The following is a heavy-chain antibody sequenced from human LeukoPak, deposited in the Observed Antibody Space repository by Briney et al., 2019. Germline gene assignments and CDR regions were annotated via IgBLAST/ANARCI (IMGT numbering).Heavy chain of an antibody. J-gene: IGHJ4*02. Sequence: ASVKVSCKVSGYTLTELSMHWVRQAPGKGLEWMGGFDPEDGETIYAQKFQGRVTMTEDTSTDTAYMELSSLRSEDTAVYYCATPLDDSGSYSGWGQGTLVTVSS. D-gene: IGHD1-26*01. V-gene: IGHV1-24*01. CDR2: FDPEDGET. CDR3: ATPLDDSGSYSG. CDR1: GYTLTELS.